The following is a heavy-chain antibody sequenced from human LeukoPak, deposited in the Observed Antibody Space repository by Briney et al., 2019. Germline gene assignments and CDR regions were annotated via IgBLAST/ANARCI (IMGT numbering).Heavy chain of an antibody. CDR1: GFTFSSYA. D-gene: IGHD3-10*01. Sequence: PGGSLRLSCAASGFTFSSYAMSWVRQAPGKGLEWVSAISGSGGGTYYADSVKGRFTISRDNSKNTLYLQMNSLRAEDTAVYYCAKDLHYGSGSFDYWGQGTLVTVSS. V-gene: IGHV3-23*01. CDR2: ISGSGGGT. CDR3: AKDLHYGSGSFDY. J-gene: IGHJ4*02.